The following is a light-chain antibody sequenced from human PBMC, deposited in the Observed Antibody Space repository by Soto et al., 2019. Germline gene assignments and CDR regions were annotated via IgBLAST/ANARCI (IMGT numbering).Light chain of an antibody. J-gene: IGKJ2*01. CDR1: QSISSY. V-gene: IGKV1-39*01. CDR2: AAS. CDR3: QQSYSTPYT. Sequence: DIQMTQSPSSLSASVGDRVTITCRASQSISSYLNWWHQKPGKAPNLLIYAASSLQSGVPSMFSGSGSGTDFTLTISSLQPEDFATYYCQQSYSTPYTFGQGTKLEIK.